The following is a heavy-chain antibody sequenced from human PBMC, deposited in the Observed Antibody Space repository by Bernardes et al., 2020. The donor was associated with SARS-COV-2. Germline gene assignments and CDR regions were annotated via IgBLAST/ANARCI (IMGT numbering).Heavy chain of an antibody. D-gene: IGHD3-10*01. V-gene: IGHV3-23*01. CDR1: GFTFSSYA. J-gene: IGHJ6*02. CDR3: ARGDFVYYYYGMDV. Sequence: VGSLRLSCAASGFTFSSYAMSWVRQAPGKGLEWVSAISGSGGSTYYADSVKGRFTISRDNSKNTLYLQMNSLRAEDTAVYYCARGDFVYYYYGMDVWGQGTTVTVSS. CDR2: ISGSGGST.